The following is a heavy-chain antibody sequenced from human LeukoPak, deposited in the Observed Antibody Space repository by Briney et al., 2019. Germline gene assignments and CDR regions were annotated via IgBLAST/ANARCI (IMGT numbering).Heavy chain of an antibody. Sequence: SETLSLTCAVSGGSISRGGYSWSWIRQPPGKGLEWIGYIYYSGSTYYNPTLKSRINILVDTSKNQFSLKLSSVTAADTAVYYCARGPRQGYDSSGTKRGMFDYWGQGTLVTVSS. CDR2: IYYSGST. CDR3: ARGPRQGYDSSGTKRGMFDY. V-gene: IGHV4-30-4*07. CDR1: GGSISRGGYS. J-gene: IGHJ4*02. D-gene: IGHD3-22*01.